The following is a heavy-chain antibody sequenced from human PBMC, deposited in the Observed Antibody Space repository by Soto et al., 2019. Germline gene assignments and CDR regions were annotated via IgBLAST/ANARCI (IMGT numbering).Heavy chain of an antibody. Sequence: GGSVKVSCKASGYTFTSYYMHWVRQAPGQGLEWMGIINPSGGSTSYAQKFQGRVTMTRDTSTSTVYMELSSLRSEDTAVYYCARDRRGYSYGPHPKRSRVMDVWGQGTTVTVSS. J-gene: IGHJ6*02. CDR1: GYTFTSYY. V-gene: IGHV1-46*01. CDR2: INPSGGST. D-gene: IGHD5-18*01. CDR3: ARDRRGYSYGPHPKRSRVMDV.